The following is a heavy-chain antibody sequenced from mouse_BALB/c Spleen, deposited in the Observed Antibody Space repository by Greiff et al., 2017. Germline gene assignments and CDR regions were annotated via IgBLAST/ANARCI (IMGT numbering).Heavy chain of an antibody. Sequence: EVKLLESGGGLVQPGGSLKLSCAASGFDFSRYWMSWVRQAPGKGLEWIGEINPDSSTINYTPSLKDKFIISRDNAKNTLYLQMSKVRSEDTALYYCARRGAYYRYDGYAMDYWGQGTSVTVSS. CDR1: GFDFSRYW. D-gene: IGHD2-14*01. CDR2: INPDSSTI. J-gene: IGHJ4*01. V-gene: IGHV4-1*02. CDR3: ARRGAYYRYDGYAMDY.